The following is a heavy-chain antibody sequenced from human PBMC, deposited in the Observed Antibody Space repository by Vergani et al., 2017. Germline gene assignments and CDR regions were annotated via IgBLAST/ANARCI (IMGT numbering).Heavy chain of an antibody. D-gene: IGHD5-18*01. CDR2: IYYSGST. CDR3: ARGRGYSYGFYYYYYMDV. CDR1: GASVNSYY. J-gene: IGHJ6*03. Sequence: QVKLQESGPGLVKPSETLSLTCTVSGASVNSYYWSWIRQPPGKGLEWIGYIYYSGSTNYNPSLKSRVTISVDTSKNQFSLKLSSVTAADTAVYYCARGRGYSYGFYYYYYMDVWGKGTTVTVSS. V-gene: IGHV4-59*02.